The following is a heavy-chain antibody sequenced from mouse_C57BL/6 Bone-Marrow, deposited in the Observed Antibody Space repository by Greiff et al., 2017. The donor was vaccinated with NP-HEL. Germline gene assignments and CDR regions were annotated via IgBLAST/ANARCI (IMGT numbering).Heavy chain of an antibody. CDR2: IWRGGST. V-gene: IGHV2-5*01. J-gene: IGHJ2*01. CDR3: AKSYYGSSYENFDY. Sequence: VQLQQSGPGLVQPSQSLSITCTVSGFSLTSYGVHWVRQSPGKGLAWLGVIWRGGSTDYNAAFMSRLSITKDNSKSQVFFKMNSLQADDTAIYYCAKSYYGSSYENFDYWGQGTTLTVSS. CDR1: GFSLTSYG. D-gene: IGHD1-1*01.